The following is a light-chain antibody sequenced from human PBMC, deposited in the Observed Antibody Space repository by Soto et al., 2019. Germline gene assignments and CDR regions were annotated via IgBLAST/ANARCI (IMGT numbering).Light chain of an antibody. CDR1: SSDVGSYYL. J-gene: IGLJ1*01. CDR2: EVT. CDR3: CSYAGSTTSV. V-gene: IGLV2-23*02. Sequence: QSALTQPASVSGSPGQSITISCTGTSSDVGSYYLVSWYQQLPGKAPKLMIYEVTKRPSGVSNRFSGSKSGNTASLTISGLQAEDEADYYCCSYAGSTTSVFGTGTKVTVL.